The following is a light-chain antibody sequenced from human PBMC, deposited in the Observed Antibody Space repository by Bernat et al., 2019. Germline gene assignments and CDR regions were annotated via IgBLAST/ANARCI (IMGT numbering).Light chain of an antibody. V-gene: IGLV2-11*01. CDR3: CSYAGSYTYV. CDR2: DVS. CDR1: SSDVGGHKY. J-gene: IGLJ1*01. Sequence: QPRSVSGSPGQSVTISCTGTSSDVGGHKYVSWYQQHPGKAPKLMIYDVSKRPSGVPDRFSGSKSGNTASLTISGLQAEDEADYYCCSYAGSYTYVFATGTKVTVL.